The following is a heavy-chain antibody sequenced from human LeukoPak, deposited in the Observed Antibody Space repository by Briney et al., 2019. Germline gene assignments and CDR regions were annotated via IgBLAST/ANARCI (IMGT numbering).Heavy chain of an antibody. J-gene: IGHJ4*02. Sequence: GGSLRLSCAASGFTFSDYWMHWVRQAPGKGLVWVSRINTDGSFTRYTDSVQGRFTISRDTAKNTLFLQMNSLRAEDTAVYYCAREAKVGGALQYWGQGILVTVSS. V-gene: IGHV3-74*01. CDR1: GFTFSDYW. D-gene: IGHD1-26*01. CDR2: INTDGSFT. CDR3: AREAKVGGALQY.